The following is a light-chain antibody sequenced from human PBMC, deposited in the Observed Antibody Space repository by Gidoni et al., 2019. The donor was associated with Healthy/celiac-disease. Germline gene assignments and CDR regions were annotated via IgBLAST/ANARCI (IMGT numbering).Light chain of an antibody. Sequence: QSVLTQPPSASGTPGQRVTISCSGSSSNIGSNYVYWYQQLPGTAPKLLIYRNNQRPSGVSDRFSGSKSGTSASLAISGLRSEDEADYYCAAWDDSLSGQGVFGGGTKLTVL. CDR2: RNN. CDR3: AAWDDSLSGQGV. J-gene: IGLJ2*01. V-gene: IGLV1-47*01. CDR1: SSNIGSNY.